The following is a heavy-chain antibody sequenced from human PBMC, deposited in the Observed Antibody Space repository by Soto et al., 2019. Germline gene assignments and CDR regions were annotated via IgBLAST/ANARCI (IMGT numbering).Heavy chain of an antibody. Sequence: GGSLRLSCAASGVTFSSYAMHWVRQAPGKGLEWVAVISYDGSKTYYADSVKGRFTISRDKSKNTLYLEMNSLRAEDTAVYYCARDRNYNFWSGPRYYYYYGMDVWGQGTTVTVSS. V-gene: IGHV3-30-3*01. D-gene: IGHD3-3*01. CDR2: ISYDGSKT. J-gene: IGHJ6*02. CDR1: GVTFSSYA. CDR3: ARDRNYNFWSGPRYYYYYGMDV.